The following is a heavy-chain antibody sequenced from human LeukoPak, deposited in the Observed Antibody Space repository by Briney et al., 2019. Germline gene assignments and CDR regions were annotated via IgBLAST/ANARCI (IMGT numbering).Heavy chain of an antibody. CDR3: AKESTIFGVVIDAFHI. CDR2: ISASGANT. D-gene: IGHD3-3*01. Sequence: PGGSLRLSCAASGFKFGDFAMSWVRQTPGKGLEWVSGISASGANTYYADSVKGRFTSSRDNSKNTLYLQMSNLRAEDAAVYYCAKESTIFGVVIDAFHIWGHGTMVTVSS. CDR1: GFKFGDFA. J-gene: IGHJ3*02. V-gene: IGHV3-23*01.